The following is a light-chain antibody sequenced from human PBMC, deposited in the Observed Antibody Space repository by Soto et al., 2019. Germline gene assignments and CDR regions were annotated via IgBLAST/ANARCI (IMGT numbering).Light chain of an antibody. V-gene: IGKV3-20*01. J-gene: IGKJ3*01. Sequence: GERATLSCRASQSITSNYLAWYQQKPGQAPRPLIYGISSSAAGVPDRFSGSGSGTDFTLTIGRLEPEDFAVYYCQHYGSSPFTFGPGTKVDI. CDR3: QHYGSSPFT. CDR2: GIS. CDR1: QSITSNY.